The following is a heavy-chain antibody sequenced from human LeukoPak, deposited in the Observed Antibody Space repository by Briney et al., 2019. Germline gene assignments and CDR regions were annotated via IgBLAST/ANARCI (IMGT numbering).Heavy chain of an antibody. V-gene: IGHV3-74*01. J-gene: IGHJ4*02. CDR3: ARSPHDY. Sequence: GGSLRLSCEASGFTFSAYWMHWVRQAPGKGLVWVSRINSDGSTTSYADSVKGRFTISRDNAKNTLYLQMNSLRAGDTAVYFCARSPHDYWGQGTLVTVSS. CDR1: GFTFSAYW. CDR2: INSDGSTT.